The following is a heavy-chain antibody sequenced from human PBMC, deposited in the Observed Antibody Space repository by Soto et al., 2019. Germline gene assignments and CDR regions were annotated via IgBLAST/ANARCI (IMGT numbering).Heavy chain of an antibody. CDR2: IYHTANT. Sequence: ETLSRTCAVSGYSISTGYYWGWIRQPPGKGLEWIGMIYHTANTYYNVSLKSRVTISVDTSKNQFSLRLTSVTAADTAVYYCARVMPSRAFDIWGQGTMVTV. CDR1: GYSISTGYY. J-gene: IGHJ3*02. CDR3: ARVMPSRAFDI. D-gene: IGHD3-16*01. V-gene: IGHV4-38-2*01.